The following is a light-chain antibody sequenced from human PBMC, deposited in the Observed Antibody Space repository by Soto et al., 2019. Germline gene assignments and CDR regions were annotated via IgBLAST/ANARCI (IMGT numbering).Light chain of an antibody. CDR3: QQYDNLPLT. V-gene: IGKV1-33*01. CDR1: QDISNY. Sequence: DIQMTQSPSSLSASVGERVTITCQASQDISNYLNWYQQKPGKAPKLLIYDASNLETGVPSRFSGSGSWTDFTFTISSLQPEDIATYYCQQYDNLPLTFGGGTKVEIK. CDR2: DAS. J-gene: IGKJ4*01.